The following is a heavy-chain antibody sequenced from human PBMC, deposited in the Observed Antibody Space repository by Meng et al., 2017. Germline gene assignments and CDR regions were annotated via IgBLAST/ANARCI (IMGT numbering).Heavy chain of an antibody. D-gene: IGHD3-10*01. CDR3: ASELNTYGSGSYAY. CDR2: INPNSSDT. J-gene: IGHJ4*02. CDR1: GYTFTGYY. V-gene: IGHV1-2*06. Sequence: QVQLVQSGAELKNPGAAVKVSCKSSGYTFTGYYRHWVRQAPGQGLECMGLINPNSSDTNYAQKFQGRVTMTRDTSISTAYMELSRLRSDDTAVYYCASELNTYGSGSYAYWGQGTLVTVSS.